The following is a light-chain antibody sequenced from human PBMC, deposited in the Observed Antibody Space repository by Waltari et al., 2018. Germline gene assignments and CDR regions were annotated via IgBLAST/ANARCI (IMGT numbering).Light chain of an antibody. CDR2: DAS. Sequence: EIVLTQSPATLSLSPGERATLSCRASQSVGRFLVWYQQKPGQAPRLLIYDASNRATGIPDRFSASGSGTDFTLTLSSLEPEDFAVYFCQQRSTWPYSFGQGTRLEIK. CDR3: QQRSTWPYS. V-gene: IGKV3-11*01. J-gene: IGKJ2*03. CDR1: QSVGRF.